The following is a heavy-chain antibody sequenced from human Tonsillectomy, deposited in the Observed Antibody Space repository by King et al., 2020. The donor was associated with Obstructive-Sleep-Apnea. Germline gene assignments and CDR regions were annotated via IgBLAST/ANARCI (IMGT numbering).Heavy chain of an antibody. CDR3: ARGCSGGSCIDY. CDR1: GFTFSSYD. D-gene: IGHD2-15*01. J-gene: IGHJ4*02. Sequence: VQLVESGGGLVQPGGSLRLSCAASGFTFSSYDMHWVRQATGKGLEWVSAIGTAGDTYYPGSVKGRFTISRENAKNSLYLQMNSLRAGDTAVYHCARGCSGGSCIDYWGQGTLVTVSS. CDR2: IGTAGDT. V-gene: IGHV3-13*04.